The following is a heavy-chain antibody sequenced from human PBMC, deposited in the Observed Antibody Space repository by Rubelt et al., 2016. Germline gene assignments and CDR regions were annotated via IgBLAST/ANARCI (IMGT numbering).Heavy chain of an antibody. V-gene: IGHV3-23*01. CDR2: ISGSGGAT. Sequence: VRQAPGKGLEWISYISGSGGATYYADSVKGRFTISRDNSKNTLYLQMNSLRAEDTAVYYCAKGKSGSGSYSDYWGQGTLVTVSS. J-gene: IGHJ4*02. D-gene: IGHD3-10*01. CDR3: AKGKSGSGSYSDY.